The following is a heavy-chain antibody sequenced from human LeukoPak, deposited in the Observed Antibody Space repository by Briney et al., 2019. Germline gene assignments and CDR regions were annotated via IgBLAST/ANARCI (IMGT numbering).Heavy chain of an antibody. D-gene: IGHD3-22*01. CDR2: ISGSGGST. V-gene: IGHV3-23*01. J-gene: IGHJ4*02. CDR1: GFTFSSYA. Sequence: GGSLRLSCAASGFTFSSYAMSWVRQAPGKGLEWVSAISGSGGSTYYADSVKGRFTISRDNSKNTLYLQMNSLRAEDTAVYYCAKDSPITMIVVVIPYFDYWGQGTLVIVSS. CDR3: AKDSPITMIVVVIPYFDY.